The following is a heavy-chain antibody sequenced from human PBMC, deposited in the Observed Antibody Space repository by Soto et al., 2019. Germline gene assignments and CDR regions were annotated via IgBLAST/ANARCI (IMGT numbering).Heavy chain of an antibody. Sequence: GASVKVSCKASGYTFISYSIAWVRQAPGQGLEWMGWISTYNGNTNYAQKFQGRVTVTADSSTSTAYMELRSLTSDDTAVYYCVKYGGRGTAEAAGFWGQGTLVTVSS. D-gene: IGHD6-13*01. CDR2: ISTYNGNT. CDR1: GYTFISYS. J-gene: IGHJ4*02. CDR3: VKYGGRGTAEAAGF. V-gene: IGHV1-18*04.